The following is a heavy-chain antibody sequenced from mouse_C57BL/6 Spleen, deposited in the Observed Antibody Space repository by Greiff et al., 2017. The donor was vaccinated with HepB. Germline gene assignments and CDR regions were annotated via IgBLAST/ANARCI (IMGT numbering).Heavy chain of an antibody. D-gene: IGHD1-1*01. CDR3: TTSIGTTFAY. J-gene: IGHJ3*01. V-gene: IGHV14-4*01. Sequence: VQLQQSGAELVRPGASVKLSCTASGFNIKDDYMHWVKQRPEQGLEWIGWIDPENGDTEYASKFQGKATITADTSSNTAYLQLSSLTSEDTAVYYCTTSIGTTFAYWGQGTLVTVSA. CDR1: GFNIKDDY. CDR2: IDPENGDT.